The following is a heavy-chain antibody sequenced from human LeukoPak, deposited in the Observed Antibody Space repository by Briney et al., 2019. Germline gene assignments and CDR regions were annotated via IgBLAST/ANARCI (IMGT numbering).Heavy chain of an antibody. CDR3: AREGVTAFDY. J-gene: IGHJ4*02. Sequence: PSETLSLTCTVSGGSISSGDYYWNWIRQPPGKGLEWIGYIYYSGSTNYNPSLKSRVTISVDTSKNQFSLKLSSVTAADTAVYYCAREGVTAFDYWGQGTLVTVSS. D-gene: IGHD3-10*01. CDR2: IYYSGST. V-gene: IGHV4-61*08. CDR1: GGSISSGDYY.